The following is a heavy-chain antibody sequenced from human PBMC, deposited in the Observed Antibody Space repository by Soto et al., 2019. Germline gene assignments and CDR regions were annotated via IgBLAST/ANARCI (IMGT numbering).Heavy chain of an antibody. J-gene: IGHJ3*02. D-gene: IGHD6-6*01. Sequence: PGESLKISCKGSGYSFTSYWIGWVRQMPGKGLEWMGIIYPGDSDTRYSPSFQGQVTISADKSISTAYLQWSSLKASDTAMYYCARLTQQLVLLHAFDIWGQGTIVTVSS. CDR1: GYSFTSYW. V-gene: IGHV5-51*01. CDR3: ARLTQQLVLLHAFDI. CDR2: IYPGDSDT.